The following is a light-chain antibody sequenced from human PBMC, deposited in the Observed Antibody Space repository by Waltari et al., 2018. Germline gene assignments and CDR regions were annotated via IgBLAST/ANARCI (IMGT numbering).Light chain of an antibody. CDR3: YSAADNHRVL. Sequence: SSELTQPASVSVSLGQTAVITCSGDILAKKYGRWFQQKPGQAPVLFIYKDIERPSGIPYRFSGSSSGTTLTLTISGAQVEDEAAYYCYSAADNHRVLFGGGTKLTVL. J-gene: IGLJ2*01. CDR1: ILAKKY. CDR2: KDI. V-gene: IGLV3-27*01.